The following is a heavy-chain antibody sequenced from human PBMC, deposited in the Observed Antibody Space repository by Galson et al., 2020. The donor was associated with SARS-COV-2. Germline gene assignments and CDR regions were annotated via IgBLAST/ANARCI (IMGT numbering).Heavy chain of an antibody. CDR3: ARGDMGNDYFDY. Sequence: GGSLRLSCAVSGFTFSSYWMHWVRQAPGKGLVWVSRIYSEGSSTSYADSVKGRFTISGDNAKNTLYLQTNSLRAEDTAVYYCARGDMGNDYFDYWGQGTLVTVSS. V-gene: IGHV3-74*01. CDR2: IYSEGSST. CDR1: GFTFSSYW. J-gene: IGHJ4*02. D-gene: IGHD7-27*01.